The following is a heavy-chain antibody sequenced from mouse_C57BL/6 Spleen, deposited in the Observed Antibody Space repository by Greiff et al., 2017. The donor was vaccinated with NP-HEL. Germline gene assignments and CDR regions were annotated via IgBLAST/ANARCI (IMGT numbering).Heavy chain of an antibody. CDR2: ISSGGSYT. CDR3: ARLITTVVEDY. CDR1: GFTFSSYG. J-gene: IGHJ2*01. V-gene: IGHV5-6*01. Sequence: EVQGVESGGDLVKPGGSLKLSCAASGFTFSSYGMSWVRQTPDKRLEWVATISSGGSYTYYPDSVKGRFTISRDNAKNTLYLQMSSLKSEDTAMYYCARLITTVVEDYWGQGTTLTVSS. D-gene: IGHD1-1*01.